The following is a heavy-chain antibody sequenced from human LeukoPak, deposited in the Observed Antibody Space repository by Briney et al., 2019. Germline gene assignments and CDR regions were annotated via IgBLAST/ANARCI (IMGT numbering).Heavy chain of an antibody. V-gene: IGHV4-34*01. CDR3: ARRPLGGMDV. D-gene: IGHD7-27*01. Sequence: SETLSLTCAVYGGSFSGYYWSWIRQPPGRGLEWIGEINHSGSTNYNPSLKSRVTISVDTSKNQFSLRLNSVTAADTAVYYCARRPLGGMDVWGQGTTATVSS. CDR2: INHSGST. J-gene: IGHJ6*02. CDR1: GGSFSGYY.